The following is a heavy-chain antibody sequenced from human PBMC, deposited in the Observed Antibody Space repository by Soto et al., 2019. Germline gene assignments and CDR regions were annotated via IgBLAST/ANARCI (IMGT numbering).Heavy chain of an antibody. V-gene: IGHV3-23*01. CDR3: AKEFGITIFGVVIGTFDY. CDR2: ISGSGGST. CDR1: GFTFSSYA. J-gene: IGHJ4*02. D-gene: IGHD3-3*01. Sequence: PGGSLRLSCAASGFTFSSYAMSWVRQAPGKGLEWVSAISGSGGSTYYADSVKGRFTISRDNSKNTLYLQMNSLRAEDTAVYYCAKEFGITIFGVVIGTFDYWGQGTLVTVSS.